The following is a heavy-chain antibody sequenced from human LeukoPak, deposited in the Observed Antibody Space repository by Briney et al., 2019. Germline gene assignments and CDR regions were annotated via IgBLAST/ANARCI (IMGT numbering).Heavy chain of an antibody. CDR3: ARSLEGGYYPDWGY. V-gene: IGHV3-23*01. J-gene: IGHJ4*02. CDR2: ISGSGGST. Sequence: PGGSLTLSCAASGFTFSSYAMRWLRQAPGQGLEGVSGISGSGGSTYYPDSVKGRFTISRDNSKNPLYLQMNSLRASDPAVYYCARSLEGGYYPDWGYWGQGSLVSVSS. D-gene: IGHD3-22*01. CDR1: GFTFSSYA.